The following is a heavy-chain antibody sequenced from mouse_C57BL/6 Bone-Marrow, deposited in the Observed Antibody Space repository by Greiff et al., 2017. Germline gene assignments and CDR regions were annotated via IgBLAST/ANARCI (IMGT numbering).Heavy chain of an antibody. D-gene: IGHD2-4*01. CDR2: IWSGGST. CDR1: GFSLTSYG. Sequence: QVQLQQSGPGLVQPSQSLSITCTVSGFSLTSYGVHWVRQSPGKGLEWLGVIWSGGSTDYNAAVISRLSISKDNSKSQVFFQMNSLQADDTAIYYCARKARLRRNYAMDYWGQGTSVTVSS. CDR3: ARKARLRRNYAMDY. J-gene: IGHJ4*01. V-gene: IGHV2-2*01.